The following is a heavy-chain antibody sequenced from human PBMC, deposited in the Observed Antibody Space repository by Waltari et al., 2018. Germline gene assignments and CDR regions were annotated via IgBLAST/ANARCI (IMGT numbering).Heavy chain of an antibody. Sequence: QVHLQEMGPGPVKPSQTLSPTCAVSGTAISRKKPYWKWIRQPPGKGLEWIGSIYYDGGTKYTPSLESRVTISIDTSKNQFSLKLSSVTAADTAVYFCARWDQDYFSFFFDYWGRGTLVTVSS. J-gene: IGHJ4*02. D-gene: IGHD4-17*01. V-gene: IGHV4-30-4*01. CDR2: IYYDGGT. CDR1: GTAISRKKPY. CDR3: ARWDQDYFSFFFDY.